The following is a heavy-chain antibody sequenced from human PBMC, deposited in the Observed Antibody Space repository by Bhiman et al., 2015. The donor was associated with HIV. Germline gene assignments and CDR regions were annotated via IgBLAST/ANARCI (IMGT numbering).Heavy chain of an antibody. J-gene: IGHJ2*01. CDR2: ISSNGGST. Sequence: EVQLVESGGDLVQPAGSLRLSCAASGFTFSSFAMHWVRQAPGKGLEYVSAISSNGGSTYYANSVKGRFTISRDNSKNTLYLQMGSLRAEDMAVYYCARAARELGDWYFDLWGLAPWSLSPQ. CDR3: ARAARELGDWYFDL. V-gene: IGHV3-64*01. D-gene: IGHD6-6*01. CDR1: GFTFSSFA.